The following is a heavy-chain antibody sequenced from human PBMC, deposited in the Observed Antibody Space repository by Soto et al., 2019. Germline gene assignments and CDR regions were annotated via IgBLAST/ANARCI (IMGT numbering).Heavy chain of an antibody. J-gene: IGHJ4*02. CDR2: VSASGLNT. V-gene: IGHV3-23*01. D-gene: IGHD1-26*01. CDR1: GFTFSTYA. CDR3: AEDRPPRSSGYCFDY. Sequence: EVQLLESGGKLVQPGGSLTLSCAASGFTFSTYAMAWVRQAPGKGLEWVSGVSASGLNTDYADPVKGRFYISRDNSKNTASLHMNTLRAEEPDWSYCAEDRPPRSSGYCFDYWGKGTPVTVSS.